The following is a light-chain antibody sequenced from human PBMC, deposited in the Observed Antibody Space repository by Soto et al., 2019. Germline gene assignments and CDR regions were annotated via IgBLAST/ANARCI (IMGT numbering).Light chain of an antibody. CDR2: EGS. J-gene: IGLJ1*01. V-gene: IGLV2-14*01. Sequence: QSVLTQPASVSGSPGQSITISCTGTSSDIGGSHYVSWYQHHPGKAPKLILYEGSYRPSGVSDRFSGAKSGNTASLTISGLQAEDEADYYCSSYTTISSPSYVFGTGNKVTVL. CDR1: SSDIGGSHY. CDR3: SSYTTISSPSYV.